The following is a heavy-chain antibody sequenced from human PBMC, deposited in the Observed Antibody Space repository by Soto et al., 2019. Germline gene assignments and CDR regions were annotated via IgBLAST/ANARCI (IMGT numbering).Heavy chain of an antibody. V-gene: IGHV3-9*01. CDR1: GFTFDDYA. D-gene: IGHD6-13*01. J-gene: IGHJ4*02. Sequence: DVQLVESGGGLVQPGRSLRLSCAASGFTFDDYAMHWVRQAPGKGLEWVSGISWNSGSIGYADSVKGRFTISRDNAKNSLYLQMNSLRAEDTALYYCAKGPASAGVYYFDYWGQGTLVTVSS. CDR3: AKGPASAGVYYFDY. CDR2: ISWNSGSI.